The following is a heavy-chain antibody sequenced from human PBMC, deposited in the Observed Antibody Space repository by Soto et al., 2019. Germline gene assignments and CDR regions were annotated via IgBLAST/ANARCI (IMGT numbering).Heavy chain of an antibody. CDR1: GFTLNAYR. CDR3: VKDRRSSWSFDH. V-gene: IGHV3-30*18. Sequence: RRALRLCCAASGFTLNAYRMYWVRQAPGKGLEWVVVISDDGSRKFYADSVKGRFTISRDKSKDTVLLQMSSLRGEDTALYYCVKDRRSSWSFDHWGQGT. D-gene: IGHD6-13*01. CDR2: ISDDGSRK. J-gene: IGHJ4*02.